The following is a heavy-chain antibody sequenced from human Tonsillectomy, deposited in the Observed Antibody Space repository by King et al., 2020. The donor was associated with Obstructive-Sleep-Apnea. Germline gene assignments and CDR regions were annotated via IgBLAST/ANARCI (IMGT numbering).Heavy chain of an antibody. CDR3: ARGGGAQDF. D-gene: IGHD3-16*01. V-gene: IGHV4-59*01. J-gene: IGHJ4*02. CDR2: IYYSGST. CDR1: GVSITTYY. Sequence: QLQESGPGLVTPSETLSLTCSVSGVSITTYYWSWIRQPPGKGLEWIGYIYYSGSTDYNPSLKSRVTISVDTSKNQFSLKVTSVTAADTAVYYCARGGGAQDFWGQGTLVTVSS.